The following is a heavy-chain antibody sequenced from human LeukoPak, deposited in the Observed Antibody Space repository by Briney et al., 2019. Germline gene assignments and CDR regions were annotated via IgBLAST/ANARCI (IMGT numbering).Heavy chain of an antibody. D-gene: IGHD3-16*02. Sequence: GGSLRLSCAASGFDFSSNWMHWVRHAPGQGLVWVSRIKGDGISTNYADSVKGRFTISRDIAKNTLYLQMNSLRTEDTAVYYCNTDPSFFVIPQWGQGTLVTVSP. CDR2: IKGDGIST. V-gene: IGHV3-74*01. J-gene: IGHJ4*02. CDR1: GFDFSSNW. CDR3: NTDPSFFVIPQ.